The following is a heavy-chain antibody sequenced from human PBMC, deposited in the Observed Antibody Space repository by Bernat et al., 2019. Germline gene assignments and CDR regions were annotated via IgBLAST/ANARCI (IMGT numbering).Heavy chain of an antibody. Sequence: EVQLVESGGGLVQPGGSLRLSCAASGFTFSSYAMSWVRQAPGKGLEWVSAISGSGGSTYYADSVKGRFTISRDNSKNTLYLQMNSLRAEDTAVYYCAKDLTLDYYDSSGYDHDAFDIWGQGTMVTVSS. V-gene: IGHV3-23*04. J-gene: IGHJ3*02. CDR1: GFTFSSYA. CDR3: AKDLTLDYYDSSGYDHDAFDI. D-gene: IGHD3-22*01. CDR2: ISGSGGST.